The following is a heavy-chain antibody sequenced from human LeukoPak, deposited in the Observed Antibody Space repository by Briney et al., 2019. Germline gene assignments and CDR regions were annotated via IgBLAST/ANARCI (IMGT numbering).Heavy chain of an antibody. CDR3: AKDRYSSGWYFDY. Sequence: GGSLRLSCAGSGFTFNNYAMSWVRQAPGKGLEWVSAISGSGGSTYYADSVKGRFTISRDNSKNTLYLQMNSLRAEDTAVYYCAKDRYSSGWYFDYWGQGTLVTVSS. V-gene: IGHV3-23*01. J-gene: IGHJ4*02. CDR2: ISGSGGST. CDR1: GFTFNNYA. D-gene: IGHD6-19*01.